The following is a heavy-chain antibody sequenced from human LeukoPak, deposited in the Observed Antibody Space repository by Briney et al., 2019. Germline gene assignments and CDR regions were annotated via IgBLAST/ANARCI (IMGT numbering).Heavy chain of an antibody. CDR2: ISSSGSTI. Sequence: TGGSLRLSCAASGFTFSSYEMNWVRQAPGKGLEWASYISSSGSTIYYADSVKGRFTISRDNAKNSLYLQMNSLRAEDTAVYYCAREAAVAGTAGGYWGQGTLVTVSS. D-gene: IGHD6-19*01. J-gene: IGHJ4*02. CDR3: AREAAVAGTAGGY. V-gene: IGHV3-48*03. CDR1: GFTFSSYE.